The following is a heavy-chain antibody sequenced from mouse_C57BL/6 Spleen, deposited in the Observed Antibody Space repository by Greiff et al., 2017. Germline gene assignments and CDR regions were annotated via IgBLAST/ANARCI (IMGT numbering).Heavy chain of an antibody. CDR2: IYPGDGDT. V-gene: IGHV1-80*01. CDR1: GYAFSSYW. CDR3: ARYPTPYYAMDY. Sequence: VQLQQSGAELVKPGASVKISCKASGYAFSSYWMNWVKQRPGKGLEWIGQIYPGDGDTNYNGKFKGKATLTADKSSSTAYMQLSSLTSEDSAVYFCARYPTPYYAMDYWGQGTSVTVSS. D-gene: IGHD2-10*01. J-gene: IGHJ4*01.